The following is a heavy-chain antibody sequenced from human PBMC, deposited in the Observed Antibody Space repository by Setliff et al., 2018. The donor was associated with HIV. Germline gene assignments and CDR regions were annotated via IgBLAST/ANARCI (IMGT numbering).Heavy chain of an antibody. V-gene: IGHV1-18*01. D-gene: IGHD6-6*01. Sequence: ASVKVSCKASGYTFNTYGISWVRQAPGQGLEWMGWISANNGNTNYAQKFQGRVTMTTDTTTSTAYMELRSLRSEDTAVYYCARETERWYSSSSGRAFDIWGQGTVVTVSS. CDR3: ARETERWYSSSSGRAFDI. CDR1: GYTFNTYG. CDR2: ISANNGNT. J-gene: IGHJ3*02.